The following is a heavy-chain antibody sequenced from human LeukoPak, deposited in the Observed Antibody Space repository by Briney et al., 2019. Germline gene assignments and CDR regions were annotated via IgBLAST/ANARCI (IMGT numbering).Heavy chain of an antibody. V-gene: IGHV1-8*02. CDR3: ARVPTITSIAAAGDY. Sequence: ASVKVSCKASGYTFTSYDINWVRQATGQGLEWMGWTNPNSGNTGYAQKLQGRVTMTRNTSISTAYMELSGLRSEDTAVYYCARVPTITSIAAAGDYWGQGTLVTVSS. D-gene: IGHD6-13*01. J-gene: IGHJ4*02. CDR2: TNPNSGNT. CDR1: GYTFTSYD.